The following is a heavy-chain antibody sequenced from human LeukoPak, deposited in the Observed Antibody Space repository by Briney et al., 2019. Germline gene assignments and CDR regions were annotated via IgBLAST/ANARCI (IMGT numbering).Heavy chain of an antibody. J-gene: IGHJ4*02. Sequence: ASVKVSCKASGGTFSSYAISWVRQAPGQGLEWMGGIIPIFGTANYAQKFQGRVTITADESTSTAYMELSSLSSEDTAVYYCASSLWDDSSGYFDYWGQGTLVTVSS. CDR1: GGTFSSYA. CDR3: ASSLWDDSSGYFDY. V-gene: IGHV1-69*13. D-gene: IGHD3-22*01. CDR2: IIPIFGTA.